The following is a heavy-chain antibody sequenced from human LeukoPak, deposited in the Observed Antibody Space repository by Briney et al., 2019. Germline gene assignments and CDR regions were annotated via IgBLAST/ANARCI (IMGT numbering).Heavy chain of an antibody. V-gene: IGHV4-34*01. J-gene: IGHJ3*02. CDR1: GGSFSGYY. CDR2: INHSGST. Sequence: SETLSLTCAVYGGSFSGYYWSWIRQPPGKGLEWVGEINHSGSTNYNPSLKSRVTISVDTSKNQFSLKLSSVTAADTAVYYCARDGTMGRLKDAFDIWGQGTMVTVSS. D-gene: IGHD3-10*01. CDR3: ARDGTMGRLKDAFDI.